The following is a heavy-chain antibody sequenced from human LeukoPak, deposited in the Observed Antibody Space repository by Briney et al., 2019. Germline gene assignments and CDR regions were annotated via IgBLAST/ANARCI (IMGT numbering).Heavy chain of an antibody. J-gene: IGHJ4*02. CDR2: VNHSGST. CDR3: ARGPHRGVVVVAALRGGFDY. CDR1: GGSFSGYY. D-gene: IGHD2-15*01. V-gene: IGHV4-34*01. Sequence: PSETLSLTCAVYGGSFSGYYWSWIRQPPGKGLEWIGEVNHSGSTNYNPSLKSRVTISVDTSKNQFSLKLSSVTAADTAVYYCARGPHRGVVVVAALRGGFDYWGQRTLVTVSS.